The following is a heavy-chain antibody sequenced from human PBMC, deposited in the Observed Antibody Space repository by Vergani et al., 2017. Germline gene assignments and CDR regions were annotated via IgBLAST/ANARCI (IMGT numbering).Heavy chain of an antibody. V-gene: IGHV1-2*02. Sequence: QVQLVQSGAEVKKPGSSVKVSCKASGYTFTGYYMHWVRQAPGQGLEWMGWINPNSGGTNYAQKFQARVTMTRDTSISTAYMELSRLRSDDTAVYYCARVRYCSSTSCYTPFDYWGQGTLVTVSS. J-gene: IGHJ4*02. CDR1: GYTFTGYY. CDR2: INPNSGGT. CDR3: ARVRYCSSTSCYTPFDY. D-gene: IGHD2-2*02.